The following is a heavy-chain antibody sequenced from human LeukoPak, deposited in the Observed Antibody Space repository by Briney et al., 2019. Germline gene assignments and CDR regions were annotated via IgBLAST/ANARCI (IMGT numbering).Heavy chain of an antibody. J-gene: IGHJ4*02. CDR3: ATEPSRSYSFDHLDF. Sequence: SVKVSCKTSGGTFNNYAISWVRQTPGQGLEWMGRVVPMFGIRNYPQTFRGRVNITADKATNTVYMELRSLRAEDTAIYYCATEPSRSYSFDHLDFWGLGTPVTVSS. D-gene: IGHD5-12*01. CDR1: GGTFNNYA. CDR2: VVPMFGIR. V-gene: IGHV1-69*04.